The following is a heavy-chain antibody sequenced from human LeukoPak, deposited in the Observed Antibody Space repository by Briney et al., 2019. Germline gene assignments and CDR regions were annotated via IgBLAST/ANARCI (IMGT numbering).Heavy chain of an antibody. CDR2: ISWNSGSI. V-gene: IGHV3-9*01. J-gene: IGHJ4*02. CDR3: AKDPSTESGY. D-gene: IGHD1-14*01. CDR1: GFTFDDYA. Sequence: PGRSLRLSCAASGFTFDDYAMHWARQAPGKGLEWVSGISWNSGSIGYADSVKGRFTISRDNAKNSPYLQMNSLRAEDTALYYCAKDPSTESGYWGQGTLVTVSS.